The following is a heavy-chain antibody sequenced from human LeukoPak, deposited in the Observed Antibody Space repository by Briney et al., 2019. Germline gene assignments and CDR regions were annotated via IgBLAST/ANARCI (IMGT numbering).Heavy chain of an antibody. D-gene: IGHD6-13*01. CDR3: AKDYGYSSSWYDY. J-gene: IGHJ4*02. V-gene: IGHV3-23*01. CDR1: GFTFSNSA. CDR2: ITGSGSST. Sequence: PGGSLRLSCAASGFTFSNSAMSWVRQAPGRGLEWVSTITGSGSSTYYADSVKGRFTISRDNSKNTLYLQMNSLRPEDTALYYCAKDYGYSSSWYDYWGQGTLVTVSS.